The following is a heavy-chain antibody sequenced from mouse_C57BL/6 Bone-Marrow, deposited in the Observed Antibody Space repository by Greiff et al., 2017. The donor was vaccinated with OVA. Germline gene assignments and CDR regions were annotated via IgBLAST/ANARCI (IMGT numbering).Heavy chain of an antibody. CDR1: GYTFTSYW. J-gene: IGHJ3*01. V-gene: IGHV1-50*01. CDR2: IDPSDSYT. D-gene: IGHD2-4*01. CDR3: ARSGLHYDYDAAY. Sequence: QVQLKQPGAELVKPGASVKLSCKASGYTFTSYWMQWVKQRPGQGLEWIGEIDPSDSYTNYNQKFKGKATLTVDTSSSTAYMQLSRLTSEDSAVYYCARSGLHYDYDAAYWGQGTLVTVSA.